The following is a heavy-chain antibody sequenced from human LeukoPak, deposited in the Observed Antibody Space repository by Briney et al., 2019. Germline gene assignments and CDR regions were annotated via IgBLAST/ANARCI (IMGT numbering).Heavy chain of an antibody. CDR1: GFTFSSYS. CDR2: ISSSSSYI. CDR3: ARVFPYYDFWSGYYQDYYGMDV. J-gene: IGHJ6*02. Sequence: GSLRLSCAASGFTFSSYSMNWVRQAPGKGLEWVSSISSSSSYIYYADSVKGRFTISRDNAKNSLYLQMNSLRAEDTAVYYCARVFPYYDFWSGYYQDYYGMDVWGQGTTVTVSS. D-gene: IGHD3-3*01. V-gene: IGHV3-21*01.